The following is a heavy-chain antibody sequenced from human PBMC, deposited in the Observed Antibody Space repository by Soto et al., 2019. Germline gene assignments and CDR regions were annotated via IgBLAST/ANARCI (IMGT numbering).Heavy chain of an antibody. CDR2: IWSDGSNE. Sequence: QVQLVESGGGVVQPGRSLRLSCAASEFTFSRHGMHWVRQAPGKGLQWGGVIWSDGSNEVYADSVKGRFIISRDNSKNILYLQMNSPRAEDTAVYYCATERTFGDNKHNYMDVWGTGITVTVSS. CDR1: EFTFSRHG. V-gene: IGHV3-33*01. J-gene: IGHJ6*03. CDR3: ATERTFGDNKHNYMDV. D-gene: IGHD3-10*01.